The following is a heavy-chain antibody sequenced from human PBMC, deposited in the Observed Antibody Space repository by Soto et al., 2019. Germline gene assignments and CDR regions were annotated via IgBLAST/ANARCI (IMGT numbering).Heavy chain of an antibody. J-gene: IGHJ2*01. D-gene: IGHD3-3*01. CDR2: IFHTGST. CDR3: ARVKVGDLFRFNWFFDL. V-gene: IGHV4-30-2*01. Sequence: SETLSLTCTVSGSSISSGNLSWTWIRQPPGKGLEWIAYIFHTGSTFYNSSLKPRVSISVDRSKNQFSLKLKSVTETDTAVYYCARVKVGDLFRFNWFFDLWGRGTLVTVSS. CDR1: GSSISSGNLS.